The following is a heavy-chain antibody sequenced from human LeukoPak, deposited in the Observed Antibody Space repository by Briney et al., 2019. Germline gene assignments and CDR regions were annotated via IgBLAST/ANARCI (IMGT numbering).Heavy chain of an antibody. CDR1: GGSISSGGYY. Sequence: SETLSLTCTVSGGSISSGGYYWSWIRQHPGKGLEWIGYIYYSGSTYYNPSLKSRVTISVDTSKNQFSLKLSSVTAADTAVYYCARGLGFEGFGENYFDYWGQGTLVTVSS. CDR3: ARGLGFEGFGENYFDY. CDR2: IYYSGST. V-gene: IGHV4-31*03. J-gene: IGHJ4*02. D-gene: IGHD3-10*01.